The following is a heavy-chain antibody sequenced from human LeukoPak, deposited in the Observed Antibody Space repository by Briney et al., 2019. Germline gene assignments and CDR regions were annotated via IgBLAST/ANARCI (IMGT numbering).Heavy chain of an antibody. CDR2: INSNSGDT. V-gene: IGHV1-2*02. CDR3: ARPGPNYTGSGSYFDY. Sequence: ASVKVSCKASGYTFTAYFIHWVRQAPGQGLEWMGWINSNSGDTGQAQQFQGRVTMTRDTSSTTVYMELHRLTSDDTAVYYCARPGPNYTGSGSYFDYWGQGTLLTVSS. D-gene: IGHD3-10*01. J-gene: IGHJ4*02. CDR1: GYTFTAYF.